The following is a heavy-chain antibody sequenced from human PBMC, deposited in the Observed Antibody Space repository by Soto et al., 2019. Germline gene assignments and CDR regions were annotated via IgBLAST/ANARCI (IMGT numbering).Heavy chain of an antibody. CDR1: GYTFTSYG. J-gene: IGHJ3*02. V-gene: IGHV1-18*04. CDR2: ISAYNGNT. CDR3: ARGRITRDIVVVVAAEVGAFDI. Sequence: QVQLVQSGAEVKKPGASVKVSCKASGYTFTSYGISWVRQAPGQGLEGMGWISAYNGNTNYAQKLQGRVTMTTDTSTSTAYMELRSLRSDDTAVYYCARGRITRDIVVVVAAEVGAFDIWGQGTMVTVSS. D-gene: IGHD2-15*01.